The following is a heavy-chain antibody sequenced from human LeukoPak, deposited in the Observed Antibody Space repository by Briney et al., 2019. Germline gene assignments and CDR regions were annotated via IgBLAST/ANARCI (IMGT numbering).Heavy chain of an antibody. J-gene: IGHJ3*02. D-gene: IGHD5-12*01. V-gene: IGHV3-64D*06. CDR1: GFTFSSYA. CDR2: ISSNGGST. Sequence: GGSLRPSCSASGFTFSSYAMHWVRQAPGKGLEYVSGISSNGGSTYYADSVKGRFTISRDNSKNTLYLQMSSLRAEDTAVYYCVKSERGWLRLGDAFDIWGQGTMVTVSS. CDR3: VKSERGWLRLGDAFDI.